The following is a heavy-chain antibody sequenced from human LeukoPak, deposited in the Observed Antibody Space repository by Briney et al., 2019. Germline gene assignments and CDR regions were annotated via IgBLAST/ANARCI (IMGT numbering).Heavy chain of an antibody. CDR3: AGGSGSYYGSHFDY. D-gene: IGHD3-10*01. J-gene: IGHJ4*02. Sequence: GGSLRLSCAASGFTFSSYAMHWVRQAPGKGLEWVAVISYDGSNKYYADSVKGRFTISRDNSKNTLYLQMNSLRAEDTAVCYCAGGSGSYYGSHFDYWGQGTLVTVSS. CDR1: GFTFSSYA. V-gene: IGHV3-30*04. CDR2: ISYDGSNK.